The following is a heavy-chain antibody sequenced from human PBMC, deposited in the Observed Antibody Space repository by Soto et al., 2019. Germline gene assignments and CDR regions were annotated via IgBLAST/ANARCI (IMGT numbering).Heavy chain of an antibody. V-gene: IGHV3-49*03. D-gene: IGHD5-18*01. CDR1: GFTFGDYA. J-gene: IGHJ6*02. Sequence: PGGSLRLSCTASGFTFGDYAMSWFRQAPGKGLEWVGFIRSKAYGGTTEYAASVKGRFTISRDDSKSIAYLQMNSLKTEDTAVYYCTISIQLWLQFHYYGMDVWGQGTTVTVS. CDR3: TISIQLWLQFHYYGMDV. CDR2: IRSKAYGGTT.